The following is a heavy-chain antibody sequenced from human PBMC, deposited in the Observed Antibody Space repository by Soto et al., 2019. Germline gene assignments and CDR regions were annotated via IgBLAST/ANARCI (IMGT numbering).Heavy chain of an antibody. CDR1: GGTFSSYA. D-gene: IGHD3-3*01. J-gene: IGHJ4*02. CDR2: IIPIFATA. Sequence: QVQLVQSGAEVKKPGSSVKVSCTASGGTFSSYAISWVRQAPGQGLEWMGGIIPIFATANYAQKFQGRVTITADEATSTAYMELSSLRSEDTAVYYCARVDFWSGYLRFDYWGQGTLVTVSS. CDR3: ARVDFWSGYLRFDY. V-gene: IGHV1-69*01.